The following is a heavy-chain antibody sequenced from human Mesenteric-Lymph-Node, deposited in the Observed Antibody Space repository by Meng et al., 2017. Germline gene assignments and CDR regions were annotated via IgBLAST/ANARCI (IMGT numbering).Heavy chain of an antibody. Sequence: QLHLQAPGPGLVKPSETLSLTCTVSVASISSNGYYWDWVRQPPGKGLEWIGAIYHSGSTSYNPSLQSRVTMFVDTSKNQFSLMLTSVTATDTAVYYCARRRGGSGRDCWGQGTLVTVSS. D-gene: IGHD3-10*01. CDR2: IYHSGST. CDR3: ARRRGGSGRDC. J-gene: IGHJ4*02. V-gene: IGHV4-39*01. CDR1: VASISSNGYY.